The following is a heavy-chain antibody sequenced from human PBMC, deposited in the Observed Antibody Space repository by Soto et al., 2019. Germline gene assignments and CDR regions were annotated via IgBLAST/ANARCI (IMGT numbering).Heavy chain of an antibody. CDR3: AIRGSGSYYDC. V-gene: IGHV3-23*01. CDR1: GFTFSSYA. Sequence: EVQLLESGGGLVQPGGSLRLSCAASGFTFSSYAMRWVRQAPVKGLEWVSAISGSGDSTYYADSVKGRFTISRDNSKNTLYLQMNSLRAEDTAVYYCAIRGSGSYYDCWGQGTLVTVSS. D-gene: IGHD1-26*01. CDR2: ISGSGDST. J-gene: IGHJ4*02.